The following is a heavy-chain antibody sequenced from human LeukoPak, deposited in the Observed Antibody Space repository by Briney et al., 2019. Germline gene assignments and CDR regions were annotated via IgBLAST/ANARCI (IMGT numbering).Heavy chain of an antibody. CDR3: ARQSGSSSGLDY. V-gene: IGHV4-59*05. D-gene: IGHD6-6*01. CDR1: GFTFSSYAMH. CDR2: IYYSGST. Sequence: PGGSLRLSCSASGFTFSSYAMHWVRQAPGKGLEWIGSIYYSGSTYYNPSLKSRVTISVDTSKNQFSLKLSSVAAADTAVYYCARQSGSSSGLDYWGQGTLVTVSS. J-gene: IGHJ4*02.